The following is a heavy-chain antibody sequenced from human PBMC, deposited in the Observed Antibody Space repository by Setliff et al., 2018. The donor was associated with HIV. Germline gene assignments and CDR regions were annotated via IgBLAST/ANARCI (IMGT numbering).Heavy chain of an antibody. D-gene: IGHD6-13*01. CDR1: GFTFSTYG. V-gene: IGHV3-33*06. J-gene: IGHJ4*02. CDR2: IWYDGINK. Sequence: PGGSLRLSCAASGFTFSTYGIHWVRQAPGKGLEWVAVIWYDGINKYYADSVKGRFTISRDNSKNSLYLQMNSLKGEDTAVYYCAKDGSGWSQLWGQGTLVTVSS. CDR3: AKDGSGWSQL.